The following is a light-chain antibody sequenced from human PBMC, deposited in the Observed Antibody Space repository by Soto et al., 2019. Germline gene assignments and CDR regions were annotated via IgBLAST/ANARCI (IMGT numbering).Light chain of an antibody. J-gene: IGLJ1*01. CDR2: EVS. V-gene: IGLV2-14*01. CDR3: SSFTSTDTHRYV. Sequence: QSALTQPASVSGSPAQSITIYCTGTSSDIGAYNYVSWYQQHPGKAPKLMIFEVSNRPSGVSNRFSGSKSGSTASLTISGLQAEDEADYYCSSFTSTDTHRYVFGTGTKLTVL. CDR1: SSDIGAYNY.